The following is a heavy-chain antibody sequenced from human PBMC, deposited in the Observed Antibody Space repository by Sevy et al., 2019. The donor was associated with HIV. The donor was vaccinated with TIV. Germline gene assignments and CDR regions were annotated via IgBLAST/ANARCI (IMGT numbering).Heavy chain of an antibody. Sequence: GGSLRLSCTASGFTFGDYAMSWFRQAPGKGLEWVGFIRSKAYGGTTEYAASVKGRFTISRDDSKSIANLQMNSLKTEDTAVYYCTRYSSGWYGGLDYYYYMDVWGKGTTVTVSS. CDR3: TRYSSGWYGGLDYYYYMDV. CDR1: GFTFGDYA. D-gene: IGHD6-19*01. J-gene: IGHJ6*03. V-gene: IGHV3-49*03. CDR2: IRSKAYGGTT.